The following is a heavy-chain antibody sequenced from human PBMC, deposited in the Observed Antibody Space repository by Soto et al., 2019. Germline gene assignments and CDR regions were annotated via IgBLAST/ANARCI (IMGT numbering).Heavy chain of an antibody. CDR3: ARERGGRYYDSWSAYYRGVIFDY. CDR1: GYTFTGYY. CDR2: INPNSGGT. Sequence: ASVKVSCKASGYTFTGYYMHWVRQAPGQGLEWMGWINPNSGGTNYAQKFQGRVTMTRDTSISTAYMELSRLRSDDTAVYYCARERGGRYYDSWSAYYRGVIFDYWGQGTLVTVSS. D-gene: IGHD3-3*01. V-gene: IGHV1-2*02. J-gene: IGHJ4*02.